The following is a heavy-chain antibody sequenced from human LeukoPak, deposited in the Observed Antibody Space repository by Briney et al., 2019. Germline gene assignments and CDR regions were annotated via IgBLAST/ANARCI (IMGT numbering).Heavy chain of an antibody. CDR1: GGSISSSSYY. CDR3: ARRIAVAGHWYFDL. CDR2: IYYSGTT. J-gene: IGHJ2*01. D-gene: IGHD6-19*01. V-gene: IGHV4-39*01. Sequence: SETLSLTCTVSGGSISSSSYYWGWIRQPPGKGLEWIGNIYYSGTTFYNSSLKSRVTISIDTSKNQFSLKLSSVTAADTAVYYCARRIAVAGHWYFDLWGRGTLVTVSS.